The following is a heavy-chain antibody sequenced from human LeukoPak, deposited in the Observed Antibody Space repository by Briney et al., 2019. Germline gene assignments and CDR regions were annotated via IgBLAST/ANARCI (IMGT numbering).Heavy chain of an antibody. D-gene: IGHD2-21*02. Sequence: ASVKVSCKASGYTFTSYAMNWVRQAPGQGLEWMGWISAYNGNTNYAQKLQGRVTMTTDTSTSTAYMELRSLRSDDTAVYYCARETPPRSYCGGDCRDYWGQGTLVTVSS. CDR3: ARETPPRSYCGGDCRDY. J-gene: IGHJ4*02. CDR2: ISAYNGNT. CDR1: GYTFTSYA. V-gene: IGHV1-18*01.